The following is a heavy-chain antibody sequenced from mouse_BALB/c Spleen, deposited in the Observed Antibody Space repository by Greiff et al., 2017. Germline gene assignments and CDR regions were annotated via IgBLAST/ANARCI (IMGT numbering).Heavy chain of an antibody. J-gene: IGHJ3*01. CDR2: ISSGGSYT. D-gene: IGHD1-2*01. Sequence: DVMLVESGGGLVKPGGSLKLSCAASGFTFSSYAMSWVRQSPEKRLEWVAEISSGGSYTYYPDTVTGRFTISRDNAKNTLYLEMSSLRSEDTAMYYCARVDYYGYGFAYWGQGTLVTVSA. CDR1: GFTFSSYA. CDR3: ARVDYYGYGFAY. V-gene: IGHV5-9-4*01.